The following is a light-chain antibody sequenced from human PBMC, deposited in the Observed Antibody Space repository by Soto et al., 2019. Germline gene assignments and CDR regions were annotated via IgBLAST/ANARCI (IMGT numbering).Light chain of an antibody. CDR2: GAS. V-gene: IGKV3-15*01. J-gene: IGKJ4*01. Sequence: EIVMTQSPATLSVSPGERATLSCRASQSVSSNLAWYQQKPGQAPRLLIYGASTRATGIPARFSGSGSGTEFTLTISRLQSEDVAVYYCQQYNNLPLTFGGGTKVEIK. CDR1: QSVSSN. CDR3: QQYNNLPLT.